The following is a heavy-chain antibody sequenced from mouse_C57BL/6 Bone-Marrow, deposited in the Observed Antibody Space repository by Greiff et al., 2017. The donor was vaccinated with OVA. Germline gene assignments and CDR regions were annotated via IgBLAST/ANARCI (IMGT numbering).Heavy chain of an antibody. CDR1: GFTFSSYT. J-gene: IGHJ4*01. D-gene: IGHD1-1*01. Sequence: EVMLVESGGGLVKPGGSLKLSCAASGFTFSSYTMSWVRQTPEKRLEWVATISGGGGNTYYPDSVKGRFTISRDNAKNTLYLQMSSLRSEDTALYYCARSFYYGSDAMDYWGQGTSVTVSS. CDR3: ARSFYYGSDAMDY. CDR2: ISGGGGNT. V-gene: IGHV5-9*01.